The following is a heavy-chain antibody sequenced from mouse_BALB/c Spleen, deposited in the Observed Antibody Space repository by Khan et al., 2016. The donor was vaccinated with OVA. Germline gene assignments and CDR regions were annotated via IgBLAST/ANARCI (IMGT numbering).Heavy chain of an antibody. Sequence: QVQLMESGAELAKPGASVKMSCKASGYTFTSYWMHWVKQRPGQGLEWIGYINPSTGYTEYNQRFKDKATLTADKSSSTAYMQLSSLTSEESAVYYCEYHGSSSAWLTYWGQGTLVTVSA. CDR3: EYHGSSSAWLTY. J-gene: IGHJ3*01. CDR1: GYTFTSYW. V-gene: IGHV1-7*01. CDR2: INPSTGYT. D-gene: IGHD1-1*01.